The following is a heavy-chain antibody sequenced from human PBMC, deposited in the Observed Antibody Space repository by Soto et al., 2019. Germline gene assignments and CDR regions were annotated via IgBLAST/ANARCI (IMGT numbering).Heavy chain of an antibody. D-gene: IGHD2-2*01. J-gene: IGHJ1*01. Sequence: SETLSLTCAVSGYSISSGYYWGWIRQRPGKGLEWIGTIYHSGSTFHNPPLKSRVTISVDTSKNQFSLKLRSVTAADTAVYYCAVGYCSSTTCSREYFQHWGQGTLVTVSS. CDR1: GYSISSGYY. V-gene: IGHV4-38-2*01. CDR2: IYHSGST. CDR3: AVGYCSSTTCSREYFQH.